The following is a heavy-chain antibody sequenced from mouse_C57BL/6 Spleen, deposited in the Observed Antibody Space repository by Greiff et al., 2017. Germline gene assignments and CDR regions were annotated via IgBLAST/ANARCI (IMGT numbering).Heavy chain of an antibody. CDR3: ARSGSNFFYAMDY. CDR2: IYPGDGDT. J-gene: IGHJ4*01. Sequence: VQLQQSGAELVKPGASVKISCKASGYAFSSYWMNWVKQRPGKGLEWIGQIYPGDGDTNSNGKFKGKATLTADKSSSTAYMQLSSLTSEDSAVYFCARSGSNFFYAMDYWGQGTSVTVSS. D-gene: IGHD2-5*01. V-gene: IGHV1-80*01. CDR1: GYAFSSYW.